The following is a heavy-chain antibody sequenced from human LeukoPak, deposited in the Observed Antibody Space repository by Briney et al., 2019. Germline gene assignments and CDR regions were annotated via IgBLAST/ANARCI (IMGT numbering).Heavy chain of an antibody. V-gene: IGHV3-66*01. CDR3: ARNLRITMIVVAKPYYFDY. D-gene: IGHD3-22*01. Sequence: TGGSLRLSCAASGFTISSNYMSWVRQTPGKGLEWVSVIYSGGSTYYSDSVKGRLTISRDNSKNTLYLQMNSLRAEDTAVYYCARNLRITMIVVAKPYYFDYWGQGTLVTVSS. CDR1: GFTISSNY. CDR2: IYSGGST. J-gene: IGHJ4*02.